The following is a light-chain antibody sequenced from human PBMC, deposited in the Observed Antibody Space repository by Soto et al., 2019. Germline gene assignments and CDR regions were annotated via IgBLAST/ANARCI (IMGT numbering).Light chain of an antibody. Sequence: QSALTQPASVSGSPGQSITISCTGTSSDVGGYNYVSWYQQHPGKAPKLMIYEVSNRPSGVSNRLPGSKSGNTASLTISGLQAEDEADYYCSSYTTSSTHWVFGGGTKVTVL. CDR1: SSDVGGYNY. CDR3: SSYTTSSTHWV. V-gene: IGLV2-14*01. CDR2: EVS. J-gene: IGLJ3*02.